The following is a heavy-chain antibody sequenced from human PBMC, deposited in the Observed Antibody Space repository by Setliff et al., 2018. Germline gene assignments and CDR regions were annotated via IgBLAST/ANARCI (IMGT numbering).Heavy chain of an antibody. J-gene: IGHJ5*02. CDR2: IYDSGSS. V-gene: IGHV4-39*01. Sequence: ETLSLTCTVSGGSVSNSGFFWGWLRQAPGKGLEWIGNIYDSGSSNYNAPLKSRLIITRDTSKNQISLKLTSVTAADTAVYYCGRGFSRIEGWGNWFDPWGQGILVTVSS. CDR3: GRGFSRIEGWGNWFDP. D-gene: IGHD2-15*01. CDR1: GGSVSNSGFF.